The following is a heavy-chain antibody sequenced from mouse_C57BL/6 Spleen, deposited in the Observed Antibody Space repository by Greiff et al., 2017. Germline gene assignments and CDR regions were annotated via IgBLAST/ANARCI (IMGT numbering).Heavy chain of an antibody. D-gene: IGHD1-1*01. CDR3: ASPFTTVVARDFDY. CDR2: IYPGDGET. Sequence: QVQLKESGPELVKPGASVKISCKASGYAFSSSWMNWVKQRPGKGLEWIGRIYPGDGETNYNGKFKGKATLTADKSSSTAYMQLSRLTSEDSAVYFCASPFTTVVARDFDYWGQGTTLTVSS. V-gene: IGHV1-82*01. CDR1: GYAFSSSW. J-gene: IGHJ2*01.